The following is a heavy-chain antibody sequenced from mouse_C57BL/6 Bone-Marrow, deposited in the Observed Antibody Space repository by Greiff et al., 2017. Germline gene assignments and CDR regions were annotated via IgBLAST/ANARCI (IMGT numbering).Heavy chain of an antibody. CDR1: GFSFTSYA. D-gene: IGHD2-1*01. CDR3: ARKKGHYGNYYAMDY. Sequence: QVQLKESGPGLVAPSQSLSITCTVSGFSFTSYAISWVRQPPGKGLEWLGVIWTGGGTNYNSALNSRLSISKDNSNSQVFLKMNSLQTDDTARYYCARKKGHYGNYYAMDYWGQGTSVTVSS. V-gene: IGHV2-9-1*01. CDR2: IWTGGGT. J-gene: IGHJ4*01.